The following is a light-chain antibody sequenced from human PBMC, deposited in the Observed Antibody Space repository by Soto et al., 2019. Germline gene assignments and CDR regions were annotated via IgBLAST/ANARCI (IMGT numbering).Light chain of an antibody. V-gene: IGKV3-20*01. J-gene: IGKJ3*01. CDR1: QSVSNSY. CDR3: QQYAKIPRFT. Sequence: DIVLTQSPGTLSLSPGERATLSCRASQSVSNSYLAWYQQKPGQAPRLLIYGASSRAAGIPDRFSGSGSGTDFTLTISRLEPEDFAVYYCQQYAKIPRFTFGPGTTVDI. CDR2: GAS.